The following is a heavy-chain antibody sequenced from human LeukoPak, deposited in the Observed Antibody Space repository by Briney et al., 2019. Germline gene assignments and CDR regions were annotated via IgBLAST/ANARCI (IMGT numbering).Heavy chain of an antibody. Sequence: SETLSLTCTVSGGSISSSSYYWGWIRQPPGKGLEWIGSIYYSGSTYYNPSLKSRVTISVDTSNNQFSLKLSSVTAADTAVYYCARQIEGTITYYFDYWGQGTLVTVSS. CDR2: IYYSGST. D-gene: IGHD1-7*01. J-gene: IGHJ4*02. CDR3: ARQIEGTITYYFDY. V-gene: IGHV4-39*01. CDR1: GGSISSSSYY.